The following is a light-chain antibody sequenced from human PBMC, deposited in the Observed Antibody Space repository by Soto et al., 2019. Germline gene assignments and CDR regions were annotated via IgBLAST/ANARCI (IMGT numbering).Light chain of an antibody. J-gene: IGLJ1*01. CDR2: SNN. V-gene: IGLV1-44*01. CDR1: SSNSGSNT. Sequence: QSVLTQPPSASGTPGHRVTISCSGSSSNSGSNTVNWYQQLPGTAPKLLIYSNNQRPSGVPDRFSGSKSGTSASLAISGLQSEDEADYYCAAWDDSLKGFYVFGTGTKVTVL. CDR3: AAWDDSLKGFYV.